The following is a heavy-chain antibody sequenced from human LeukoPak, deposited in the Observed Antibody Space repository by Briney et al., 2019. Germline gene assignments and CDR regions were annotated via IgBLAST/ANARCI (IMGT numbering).Heavy chain of an antibody. Sequence: SETLSLTCTVSGGSISSGSYYWSWIRQPAGKGLEWIGYIYYSGSTNYNPSLKSRVTISVDTSKNQFSLKLSSVTAADTAVYYCARVGGDSSGWYPSIEYYFDYWGQGTLVTVSS. V-gene: IGHV4-61*10. CDR1: GGSISSGSYY. CDR2: IYYSGST. CDR3: ARVGGDSSGWYPSIEYYFDY. J-gene: IGHJ4*02. D-gene: IGHD6-19*01.